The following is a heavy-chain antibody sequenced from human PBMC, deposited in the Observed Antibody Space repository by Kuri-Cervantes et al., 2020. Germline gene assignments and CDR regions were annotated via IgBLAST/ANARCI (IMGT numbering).Heavy chain of an antibody. Sequence: GESLKISCAASGFTFSSYSMNWVRQAPGKGLEWVSSISSSSSYIYYADSVKGRFTISRDNAKNTLYLQMNSLRAEDTAVYYCARVRAVSGAYNDYAPLGYWGQGTPVTVSS. CDR2: ISSSSSYI. CDR3: ARVRAVSGAYNDYAPLGY. J-gene: IGHJ4*02. D-gene: IGHD3-16*01. CDR1: GFTFSSYS. V-gene: IGHV3-21*01.